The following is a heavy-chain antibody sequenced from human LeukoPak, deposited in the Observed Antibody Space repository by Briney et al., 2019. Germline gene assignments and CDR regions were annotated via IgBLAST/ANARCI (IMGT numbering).Heavy chain of an antibody. CDR2: IIPILGIA. CDR3: ARDRSSYYDSSGYSFDY. D-gene: IGHD3-22*01. Sequence: ASVKVSCKASGGTFSSYAISWVRQAPGQGLEWMGRIIPILGIANYAQKFQGRVTITADKSTSTAYMELSSMGSEDTAVYYCARDRSSYYDSSGYSFDYWGQGTLVTVSS. V-gene: IGHV1-69*04. CDR1: GGTFSSYA. J-gene: IGHJ4*02.